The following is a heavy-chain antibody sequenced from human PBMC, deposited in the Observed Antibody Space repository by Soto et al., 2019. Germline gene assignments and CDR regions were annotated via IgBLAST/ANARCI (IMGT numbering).Heavy chain of an antibody. CDR1: GGSISTYY. J-gene: IGHJ4*02. V-gene: IGHV4-4*07. D-gene: IGHD2-2*01. Sequence: PSETLSLTCTVSGGSISTYYWSWIRQPAGKGLEWIGRIYASGSTNYNPSLKSRVTMSVATSKNQFSLKLSSVTAADTAVYYCARGGMVIIPTATALDYWGQGTLVTVSS. CDR3: ARGGMVIIPTATALDY. CDR2: IYASGST.